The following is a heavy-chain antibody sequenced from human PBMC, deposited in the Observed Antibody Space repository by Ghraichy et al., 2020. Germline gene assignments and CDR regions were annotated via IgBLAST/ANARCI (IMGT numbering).Heavy chain of an antibody. Sequence: IGSIYYSGSTYYNPSLKSRVTISVDTSKNQFSLKLSSVTAADTAVYYGARQGQLVGIYYMDVWGKGIKVT. CDR2: IYYSGST. V-gene: IGHV4-39*01. D-gene: IGHD6-6*01. CDR3: ARQGQLVGIYYMDV. J-gene: IGHJ6*03.